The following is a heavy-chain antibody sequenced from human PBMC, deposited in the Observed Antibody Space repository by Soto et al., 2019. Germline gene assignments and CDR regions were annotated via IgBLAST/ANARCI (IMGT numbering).Heavy chain of an antibody. V-gene: IGHV5-10-1*01. CDR1: GYSFTSYW. CDR3: ARHRQYYYDSSGLYWFDP. J-gene: IGHJ5*02. CDR2: IDPSDSYT. D-gene: IGHD3-22*01. Sequence: GESLKISCKGSGYSFTSYWISWVRQMPVKGLEWMGRIDPSDSYTNYSPSFQGHVTISADKSISTAYLQWSSLKASDTAMYYCARHRQYYYDSSGLYWFDPWHQGTLVTVS.